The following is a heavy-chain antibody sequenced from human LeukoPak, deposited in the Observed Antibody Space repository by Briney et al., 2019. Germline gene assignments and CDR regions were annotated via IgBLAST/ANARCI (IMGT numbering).Heavy chain of an antibody. CDR1: GGSISSSSYY. CDR3: ARDLTSGNYYDSNPRGGFDY. V-gene: IGHV4-39*07. D-gene: IGHD3-22*01. CDR2: IYYSGST. J-gene: IGHJ4*02. Sequence: KPSETLSLTCTVSGGSISSSSYYWGWVRQPPGKGLEWIGRIYYSGSTYYNPSLKSRVTISVDTSKNQFSLKLSSVTAADTAVYYCARDLTSGNYYDSNPRGGFDYWGQGTLVTVSS.